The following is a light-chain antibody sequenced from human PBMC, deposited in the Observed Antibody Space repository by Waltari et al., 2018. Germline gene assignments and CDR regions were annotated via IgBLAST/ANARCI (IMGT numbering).Light chain of an antibody. CDR1: QTVGGNY. Sequence: EIVLTQSPGTLSLSPGERATLSCRASQTVGGNYLAWLQQKPGQSPKILIYEASNMAAGIPDRFSGSGSGTDFTLTISRVEPEDFAVYYCHHYGASPWTLGQGTKVE. J-gene: IGKJ1*01. CDR2: EAS. CDR3: HHYGASPWT. V-gene: IGKV3-20*01.